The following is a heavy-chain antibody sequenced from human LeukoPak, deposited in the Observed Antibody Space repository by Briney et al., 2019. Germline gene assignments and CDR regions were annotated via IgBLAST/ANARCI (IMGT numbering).Heavy chain of an antibody. Sequence: SETLSLTCTVSGGSISSSSYYWGWIRQPPGKGLEWIGSTYYSGSTYYNPSLKSRVSISVDTSKNQFSLKLGSVTAADTAVYYCARDHGDFAFDIWGQGTMVTVSS. D-gene: IGHD2-21*01. CDR3: ARDHGDFAFDI. CDR1: GGSISSSSYY. J-gene: IGHJ3*02. CDR2: TYYSGST. V-gene: IGHV4-39*07.